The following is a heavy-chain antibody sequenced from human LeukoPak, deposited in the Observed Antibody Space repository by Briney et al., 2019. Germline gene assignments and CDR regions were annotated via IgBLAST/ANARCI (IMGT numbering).Heavy chain of an antibody. J-gene: IGHJ5*02. Sequence: ASVKVSCKASGYTFTSYYMHWVRQAPGQGLEWMGIINPSGGSTSYAQKFQGRVTMTRDTSTSTVYMELSSLRSEDTAVYYCARHRGGGRYYDFWSGPNWFDPWGQGTLVTVSS. CDR1: GYTFTSYY. V-gene: IGHV1-46*01. D-gene: IGHD3-3*01. CDR3: ARHRGGGRYYDFWSGPNWFDP. CDR2: INPSGGST.